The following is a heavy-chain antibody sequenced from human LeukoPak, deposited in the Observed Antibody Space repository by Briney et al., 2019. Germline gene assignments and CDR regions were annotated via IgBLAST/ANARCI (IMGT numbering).Heavy chain of an antibody. Sequence: SETLSLTCTVSGGSINSYYWSWIRQPPGKGLEWIGYIYYSGSTKYNPSLESRVTISVDTSKNRFSLKLSSVTAADTAVYYCARALGSSVTHYYMDVWGKGTTVTVSS. J-gene: IGHJ6*03. V-gene: IGHV4-59*01. D-gene: IGHD6-6*01. CDR1: GGSINSYY. CDR3: ARALGSSVTHYYMDV. CDR2: IYYSGST.